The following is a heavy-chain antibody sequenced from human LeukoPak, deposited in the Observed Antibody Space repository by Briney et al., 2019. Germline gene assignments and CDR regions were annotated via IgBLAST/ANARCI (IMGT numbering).Heavy chain of an antibody. D-gene: IGHD6-6*01. J-gene: IGHJ4*02. CDR3: ARHDAGIAARPFDN. CDR2: IHASGPT. V-gene: IGHV4-4*09. CDR1: GGSISTYY. Sequence: SVTLSLTCTVSGGSISTYYWSWIRRPPGKGLEWIAYIHASGPTNYNPSLKSRITISVDTSKNQFSLKLSSVTAADTAVYYCARHDAGIAARPFDNWGQGTLVTVSS.